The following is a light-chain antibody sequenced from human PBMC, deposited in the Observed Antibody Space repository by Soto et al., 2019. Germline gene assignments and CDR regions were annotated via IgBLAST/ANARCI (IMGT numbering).Light chain of an antibody. Sequence: QSVLTQSPSASASLGASVKLTCTLSSGHSSYAIAWHQQQPEKGPRYLMRLNSDGSHNKGDGIPDRFSGSSSGAERYLIIYGLQSEDEADYYCQTWGPGIRVFGGGTKLTVL. V-gene: IGLV4-69*01. J-gene: IGLJ3*02. CDR2: LNSDGSH. CDR1: SGHSSYA. CDR3: QTWGPGIRV.